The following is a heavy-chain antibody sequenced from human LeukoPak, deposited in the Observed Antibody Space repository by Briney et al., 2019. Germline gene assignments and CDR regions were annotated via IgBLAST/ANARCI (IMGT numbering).Heavy chain of an antibody. V-gene: IGHV3-48*03. D-gene: IGHD3-10*01. CDR1: GFTFSSYE. J-gene: IGHJ4*02. CDR3: ARGGDYYGSGSQFDY. Sequence: GGSLRLSCAASGFTFSSYEMNWVRQAPGKGREGVSYISSSGSTIYYADSVKGRFTISRDNAKNSLYLQMNSLRAEDTAVYYCARGGDYYGSGSQFDYWGQGTLVTVSS. CDR2: ISSSGSTI.